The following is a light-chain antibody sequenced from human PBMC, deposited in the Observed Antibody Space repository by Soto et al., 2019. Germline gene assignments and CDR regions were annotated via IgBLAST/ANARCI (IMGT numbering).Light chain of an antibody. J-gene: IGLJ2*01. Sequence: QSALTQPASVSGSPGQSITISCTGTSSNVGGYNYVSWYQQQPGKAPKLMIYDVSNRPSGVSNRFSGSKSGNTASLTISGLQAEDEAYYYCSSYTSSSTVVFGGGTKLTVL. V-gene: IGLV2-14*01. CDR2: DVS. CDR1: SSNVGGYNY. CDR3: SSYTSSSTVV.